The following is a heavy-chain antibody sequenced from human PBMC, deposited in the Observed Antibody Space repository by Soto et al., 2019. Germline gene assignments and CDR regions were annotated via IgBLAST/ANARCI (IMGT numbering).Heavy chain of an antibody. Sequence: QVQLVVSGGGLVKPGGSLRISCAASGFTFSDYYISWIRQAPGKGLEWVSYISSSGSIIYYADSVKGRFTISRDNSKSTVYLELNNLSAEDTAVYHCAKNQGVELVPLATVDWFDPWGQGSVVTVSS. CDR3: AKNQGVELVPLATVDWFDP. CDR2: ISSSGSII. J-gene: IGHJ5*02. V-gene: IGHV3-11*01. D-gene: IGHD1-26*01. CDR1: GFTFSDYY.